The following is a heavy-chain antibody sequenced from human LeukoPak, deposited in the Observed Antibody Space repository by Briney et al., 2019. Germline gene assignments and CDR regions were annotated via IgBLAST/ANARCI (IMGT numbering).Heavy chain of an antibody. CDR3: VKGERGYTYGYTGWG. CDR2: ISGGST. J-gene: IGHJ4*02. CDR1: GFTFNSYA. Sequence: PGGSLRLSCSASGFTFNSYAMHWVRQAPGKGLEYVSAISGGSTYYADSVKGRFTISRDNSKNTLYLQMSSLRAEDTSVYYCVKGERGYTYGYTGWGWGQGTLVTVSS. V-gene: IGHV3-64D*09. D-gene: IGHD5-18*01.